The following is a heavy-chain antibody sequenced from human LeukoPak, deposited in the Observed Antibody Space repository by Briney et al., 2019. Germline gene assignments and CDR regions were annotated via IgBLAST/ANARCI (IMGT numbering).Heavy chain of an antibody. J-gene: IGHJ4*02. CDR2: IKQDGSEK. CDR3: ARVSRSSSVY. CDR1: GFTFSNYW. Sequence: GGSLRLSCAASGFTFSNYWMIRVRQAPGKGLEWVASIKQDGSEKQYVGSVRGRFTISRDNAKNVLDLQMNSLRAEDTAVYYCARVSRSSSVYWGQGTLVTVSS. V-gene: IGHV3-7*01. D-gene: IGHD6-13*01.